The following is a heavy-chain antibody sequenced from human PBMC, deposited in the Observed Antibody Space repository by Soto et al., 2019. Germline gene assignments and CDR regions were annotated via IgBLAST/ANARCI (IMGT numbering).Heavy chain of an antibody. CDR1: GFTFSSYA. CDR3: AKDFRYSSGWLACMDV. Sequence: PRLSCAASGFTFSSYAMSWVRQAPGKGLEWVSAISGSGGSTYYADSVKGRFTISRDNSKNTLYLQMNSLRAEDTAVYYCAKDFRYSSGWLACMDVWGQGTTVTVSS. CDR2: ISGSGGST. J-gene: IGHJ6*02. V-gene: IGHV3-23*01. D-gene: IGHD6-19*01.